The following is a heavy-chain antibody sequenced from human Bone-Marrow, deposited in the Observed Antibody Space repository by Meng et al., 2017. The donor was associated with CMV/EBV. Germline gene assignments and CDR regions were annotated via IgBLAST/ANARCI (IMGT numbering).Heavy chain of an antibody. CDR1: GFTFSSYG. J-gene: IGHJ4*02. D-gene: IGHD6-13*01. CDR3: AKDLTRVAAADYYFDY. CDR2: IRYDGSNK. Sequence: GESLKISCAASGFTFSSYGMHWVRQAPGKGLEWVAFIRYDGSNKYYADSVKGRFTISRDNSKNTLYLQMNSLRAEDTAVYYCAKDLTRVAAADYYFDYWGQGALVTVPQ. V-gene: IGHV3-30*02.